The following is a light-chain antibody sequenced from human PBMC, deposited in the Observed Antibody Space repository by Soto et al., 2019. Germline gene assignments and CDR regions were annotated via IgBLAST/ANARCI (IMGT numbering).Light chain of an antibody. J-gene: IGKJ1*01. CDR1: QSVSSSY. CDR3: QQYGNSPRT. V-gene: IGKV3-20*01. Sequence: EIVLTQSPGTLSLSPVERATLSGRASQSVSSSYLAWYQQKPGQAPRLLIYGASSRATGIPDRFSGSGSGTDFTLTISRLEPEDFAVYYCQQYGNSPRTFGQGTKVDIK. CDR2: GAS.